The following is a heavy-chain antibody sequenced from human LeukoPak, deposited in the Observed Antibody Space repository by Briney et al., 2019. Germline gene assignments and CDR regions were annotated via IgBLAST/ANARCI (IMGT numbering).Heavy chain of an antibody. CDR1: GFTFSTYN. V-gene: IGHV3-21*04. Sequence: GGSLRLSCAASGFTFSTYNMNWVRQAPGKGLEWVSSISSRSSYIYYADSVKGRFTISRDNAKNSLFLQMNSLRSEDTAVYYCARDLGYSSDYWGQGTLVTVSS. D-gene: IGHD6-13*01. CDR3: ARDLGYSSDY. J-gene: IGHJ4*02. CDR2: ISSRSSYI.